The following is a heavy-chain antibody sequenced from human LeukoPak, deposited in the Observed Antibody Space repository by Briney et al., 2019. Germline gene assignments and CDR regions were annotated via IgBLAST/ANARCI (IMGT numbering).Heavy chain of an antibody. D-gene: IGHD1-26*01. CDR2: IWYDASNK. V-gene: IGHV3-30*02. CDR1: GISFRSYG. CDR3: AREFGGWYSDGLDY. J-gene: IGHJ4*02. Sequence: GGSLRLSCAASGISFRSYGMHWVRQAPGKGLEWVTFIWYDASNKYYAESVKGRFTISRDNSRNTLYLQMNSLRAEDTAVYYCAREFGGWYSDGLDYWGQGTLVTVSS.